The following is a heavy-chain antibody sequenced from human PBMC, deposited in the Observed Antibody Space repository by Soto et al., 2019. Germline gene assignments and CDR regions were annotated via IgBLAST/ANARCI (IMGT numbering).Heavy chain of an antibody. V-gene: IGHV3-73*01. D-gene: IGHD1-26*01. CDR2: IRSKANSYAT. CDR1: GFTFSGSA. Sequence: PGGSLRLSCAASGFTFSGSAMHWVRQVSGKGLEWVGCIRSKANSYATAYAASVKGRFTISRDDSKNTAYLQMNSLKAEDTAVYYCTSDISIVGAVVLDYWGQGTLVTVSS. CDR3: TSDISIVGAVVLDY. J-gene: IGHJ4*02.